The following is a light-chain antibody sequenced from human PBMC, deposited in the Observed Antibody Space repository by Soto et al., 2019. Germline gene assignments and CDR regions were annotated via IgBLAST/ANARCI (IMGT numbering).Light chain of an antibody. Sequence: DIVMTQSPDSLAVSLGERATINCKSSQSVLYSSNNKNYLAWYQQKPGQAPRLLIFDASSRATGISARFSGSGSGTDFTLTISRLEPEDFAVYYCQQYGRSPWTFGQGTKVDIK. CDR2: DAS. J-gene: IGKJ1*01. CDR1: QSVLYSSNNKNY. CDR3: QQYGRSPWT. V-gene: IGKV4-1*01.